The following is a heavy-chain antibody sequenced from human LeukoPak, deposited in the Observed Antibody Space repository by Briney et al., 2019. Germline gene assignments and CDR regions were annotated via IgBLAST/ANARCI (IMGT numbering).Heavy chain of an antibody. CDR2: MDQEGSKK. CDR1: GSTSSNYC. Sequence: GGSLRLSCAASGSTSSNYCMSWVSQAPGKGMEWVANMDQEGSKKYYVDSVKGRFTTSRDNAKNSLYLQMNTLSAEDTAIYYCARAGYSRGWFAYYWGQGALVTVSS. V-gene: IGHV3-7*05. CDR3: ARAGYSRGWFAYY. D-gene: IGHD6-19*01. J-gene: IGHJ4*02.